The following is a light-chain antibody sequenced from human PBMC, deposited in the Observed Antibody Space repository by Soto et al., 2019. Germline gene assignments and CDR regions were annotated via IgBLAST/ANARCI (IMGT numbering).Light chain of an antibody. CDR3: QHYNSYPLT. V-gene: IGKV1-5*03. CDR2: KAS. CDR1: QSISSW. J-gene: IGKJ4*01. Sequence: DIQMTQSPSTLSASVGDRVTITCRASQSISSWLAWYQQKPGKAPKFRIYKASSLESGVPSRFSGSGSGTEFTLTISSLEPDDFATYYCQHYNSYPLTFGGGTKVDIK.